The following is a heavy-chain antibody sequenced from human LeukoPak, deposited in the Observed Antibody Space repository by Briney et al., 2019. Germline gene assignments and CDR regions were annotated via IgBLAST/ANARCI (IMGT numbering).Heavy chain of an antibody. CDR1: GGSISSYY. D-gene: IGHD2-2*01. J-gene: IGHJ4*02. CDR2: IYTSGST. CDR3: AREGRPVVPAAVDRVWPFDY. V-gene: IGHV4-4*07. Sequence: SETLSLTCTVSGGSISSYYWSWIRQPAGKGLEWIGRIYTSGSTNYNPSLKSRVTISVDKSKNQFSLKLSSVTAADTAVYYCAREGRPVVPAAVDRVWPFDYWGQGTLVTVSS.